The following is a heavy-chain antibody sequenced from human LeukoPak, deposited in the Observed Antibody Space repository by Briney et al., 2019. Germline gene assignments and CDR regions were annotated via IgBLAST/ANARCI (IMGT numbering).Heavy chain of an antibody. CDR2: IHHGVSP. CDR3: ARDILMVGATHYFDY. V-gene: IGHV4-59*11. Sequence: SETLSLTCTVSGGSINSHYWSWIRQPPGKGLEWIGCIHHGVSPTYNPSLKSRVTMSVDTSKNQFSLKVNSVTAADTAVYYCARDILMVGATHYFDYWGQGTLVTVSS. D-gene: IGHD1-26*01. J-gene: IGHJ4*02. CDR1: GGSINSHY.